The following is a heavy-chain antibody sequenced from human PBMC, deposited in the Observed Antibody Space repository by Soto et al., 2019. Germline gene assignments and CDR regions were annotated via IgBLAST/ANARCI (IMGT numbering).Heavy chain of an antibody. Sequence: EVQLLESGGGLVQPGGSLRLSCVASGFTFSSYGMNWVRQAPGKGLEWVSGISGSGDNTHYADAVEGRFTISRVNYKNTLDLQMNSQRAEDTAVYYCAKQSPYSNSWYGVDYWGKGTVVTVSS. J-gene: IGHJ4*02. CDR1: GFTFSSYG. V-gene: IGHV3-23*01. CDR2: ISGSGDNT. D-gene: IGHD6-13*01. CDR3: AKQSPYSNSWYGVDY.